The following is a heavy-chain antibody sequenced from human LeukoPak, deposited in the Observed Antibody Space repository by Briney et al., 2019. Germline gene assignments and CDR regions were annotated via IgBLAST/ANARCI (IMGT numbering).Heavy chain of an antibody. CDR2: FKTNYNQV. Sequence: GGSLRLSCVASGFTFSDYAMNWVRQAPGKGLEWVSTFKTNYNQVYYAESVRGRFTISTDNSKNTAYLQMNSLRVEDTALYYCARSVPDYARFDFWGQGALVTVSS. J-gene: IGHJ4*02. CDR3: ARSVPDYARFDF. CDR1: GFTFSDYA. V-gene: IGHV3-23*05. D-gene: IGHD4-17*01.